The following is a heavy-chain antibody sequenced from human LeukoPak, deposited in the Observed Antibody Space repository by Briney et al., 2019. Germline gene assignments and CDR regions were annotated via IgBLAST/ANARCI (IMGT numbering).Heavy chain of an antibody. CDR1: GYRFTSYY. CDR3: ARSSGNGGFDY. D-gene: IGHD3-3*01. V-gene: IGHV1-46*01. CDR2: INPSGGST. Sequence: SVKVSCKASGYRFTSYYLHWVRQAPGQGLEWMGIINPSGGSTSYAQKFQGRVTMTRDTSTSTVYMELSSLRSEDTAVYYCARSSGNGGFDYWGQGTLVTVSS. J-gene: IGHJ4*02.